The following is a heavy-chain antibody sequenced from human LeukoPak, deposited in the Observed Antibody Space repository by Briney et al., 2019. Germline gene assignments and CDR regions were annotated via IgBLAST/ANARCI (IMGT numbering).Heavy chain of an antibody. CDR3: ARQYCSSTSCYWSGNDAFDI. V-gene: IGHV3-21*01. CDR2: ISSSSSYI. Sequence: GGSLRLSCAASGFTFSSYSMNWVRQAPGKGLEWVSSISSSSSYIYYADSVKGRFTISRDNAKNSLYLQMNSLRDEDTAVYYCARQYCSSTSCYWSGNDAFDIWGQGTMVIVSS. D-gene: IGHD2-2*01. J-gene: IGHJ3*02. CDR1: GFTFSSYS.